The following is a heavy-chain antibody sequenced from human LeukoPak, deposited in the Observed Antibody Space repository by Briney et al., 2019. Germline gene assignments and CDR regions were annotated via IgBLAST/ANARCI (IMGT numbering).Heavy chain of an antibody. Sequence: GGSLRLSCAASGFTFSNAWMSWVRQAPGKGLEWVGRIKSKTDGGTTDYAAPVKGRFTISRDDSKNTLYLQMNSLKTEDTAVYYCTTASSSWYSPWDHFDYWGQGTLVTVSS. D-gene: IGHD6-13*01. CDR3: TTASSSWYSPWDHFDY. CDR1: GFTFSNAW. J-gene: IGHJ4*02. V-gene: IGHV3-15*01. CDR2: IKSKTDGGTT.